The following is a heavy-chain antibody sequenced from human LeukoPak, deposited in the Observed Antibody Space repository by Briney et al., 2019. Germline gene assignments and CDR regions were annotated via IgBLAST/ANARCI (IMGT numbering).Heavy chain of an antibody. Sequence: PSETLSLTCAVSGGSISSSNWWSWVRQPPGKGLEWIGEIYHSGSTNYNPSLKSRVTISVDTSKNQFSLKLSSVTAADTAVYYCARAGGYYYYYMDVWGKGTTVTISS. CDR3: ARAGGYYYYYMDV. J-gene: IGHJ6*03. V-gene: IGHV4-4*02. CDR1: GGSISSSNW. CDR2: IYHSGST. D-gene: IGHD3-16*01.